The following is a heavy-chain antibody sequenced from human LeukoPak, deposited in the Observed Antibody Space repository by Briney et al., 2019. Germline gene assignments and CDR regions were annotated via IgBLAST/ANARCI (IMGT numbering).Heavy chain of an antibody. CDR2: INHSGST. J-gene: IGHJ4*02. V-gene: IGHV4-34*01. D-gene: IGHD2-21*01. CDR1: GGSISSYY. Sequence: SETLSLTCTVSGGSISSYYWSWIRQPPGKGLEWIGEINHSGSTNYNPSLKSRVTISVDTSKNQFSLKLSSVTAADTAVYYCARVRNCGVDYWGQGTLVTVSS. CDR3: ARVRNCGVDY.